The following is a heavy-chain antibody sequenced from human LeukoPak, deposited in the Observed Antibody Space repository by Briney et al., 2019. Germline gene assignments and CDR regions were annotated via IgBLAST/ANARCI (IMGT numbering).Heavy chain of an antibody. D-gene: IGHD6-19*01. CDR2: ISNDGSNK. V-gene: IGHV3-30-3*01. Sequence: GGSLRLSCAASGFTFSDYYMSWIRQAPGKGLEWVAIISNDGSNKYYADSVKGRFTLSRENSKYTVYLQMNSLRAEDTAVYYCARDLGLGRGWYGGDYWGQGTLVTVSS. CDR1: GFTFSDYY. CDR3: ARDLGLGRGWYGGDY. J-gene: IGHJ4*02.